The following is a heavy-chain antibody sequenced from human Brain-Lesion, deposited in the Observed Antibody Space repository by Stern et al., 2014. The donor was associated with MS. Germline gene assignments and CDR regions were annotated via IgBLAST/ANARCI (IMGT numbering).Heavy chain of an antibody. D-gene: IGHD6-13*01. V-gene: IGHV3-30*03. CDR3: ARGAKRAGGSLY. Sequence: VQLVESGGGVVQPGRSLRLSCAASGFTFGSYDMHWVRQAPGKGLEWVAVISYDGSNEYYADSVKGRFTISRDNAKNTVYLQMNSLRAEDTAVYHCARGAKRAGGSLYWGQGTLVTVSS. CDR2: ISYDGSNE. CDR1: GFTFGSYD. J-gene: IGHJ4*02.